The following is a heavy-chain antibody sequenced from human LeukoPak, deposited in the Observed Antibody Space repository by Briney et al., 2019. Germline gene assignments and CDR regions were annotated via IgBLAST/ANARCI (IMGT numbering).Heavy chain of an antibody. V-gene: IGHV4-39*07. CDR3: ARRRGYCSSTSCYNWFDL. D-gene: IGHD2-2*01. Sequence: PSETLSLTCTVSGGSISRSNYFWGWIRQPPGKGLEWIGSIYYSGSTYYNPSLKSRVTISVDTSKNQFSLKLSSVTAADTAVYYCARRRGYCSSTSCYNWFDLWGQGTLVTVSS. CDR1: GGSISRSNYF. J-gene: IGHJ5*02. CDR2: IYYSGST.